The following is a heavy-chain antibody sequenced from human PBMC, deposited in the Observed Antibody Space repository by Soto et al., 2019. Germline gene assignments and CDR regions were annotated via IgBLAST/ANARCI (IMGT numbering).Heavy chain of an antibody. CDR1: GFSFSSYT. CDR2: ISSSGGRA. J-gene: IGHJ5*02. D-gene: IGHD2-15*01. CDR3: ARALRNCIGGSCDFNWFDP. Sequence: EVQLLESGGGLVQPGGSLRLSCATSGFSFSSYTMSWVRQAPGKGLEWVSAISSSGGRAYYAAYVKGRFTVSRDNSKNTLYLQMNSLRAEDTAVYYCARALRNCIGGSCDFNWFDPWGQGTLVTVSS. V-gene: IGHV3-23*01.